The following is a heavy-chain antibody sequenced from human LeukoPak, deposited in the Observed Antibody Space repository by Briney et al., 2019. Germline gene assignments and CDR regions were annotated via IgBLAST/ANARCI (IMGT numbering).Heavy chain of an antibody. J-gene: IGHJ4*02. V-gene: IGHV3-64*01. Sequence: GGSLRLSCAASGITLSNYAMHWVRQAPGKGLEYVSTITTNGDRTYYANSVKGRFTISRDNSKNTLYLQMGSLSAEDMADYYCARDLSGSNALDYWGQGTLVTVSS. D-gene: IGHD1-26*01. CDR1: GITLSNYA. CDR3: ARDLSGSNALDY. CDR2: ITTNGDRT.